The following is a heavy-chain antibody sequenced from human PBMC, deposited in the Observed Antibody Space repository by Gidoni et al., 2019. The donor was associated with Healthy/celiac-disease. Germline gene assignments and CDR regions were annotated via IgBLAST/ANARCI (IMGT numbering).Heavy chain of an antibody. Sequence: QVQLVESGGGLVKPGGSLRLSCAASGFTFSDYHMSWIRPAPGKGLEWVSYISSSSSYTNYADSVKGRFTISRDNAKNSLYLQMNSLRAEDTAVYYCARDYYDSSGYEGPDYWGQGTLVTVSS. CDR1: GFTFSDYH. V-gene: IGHV3-11*06. D-gene: IGHD3-22*01. CDR2: ISSSSSYT. CDR3: ARDYYDSSGYEGPDY. J-gene: IGHJ4*02.